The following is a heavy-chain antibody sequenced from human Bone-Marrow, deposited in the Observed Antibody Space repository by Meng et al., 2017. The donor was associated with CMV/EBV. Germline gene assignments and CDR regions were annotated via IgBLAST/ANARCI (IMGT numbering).Heavy chain of an antibody. J-gene: IGHJ6*01. CDR3: ARRIAAAGTAYYYYGMDV. CDR1: GFTFSNAW. V-gene: IGHV3-15*01. D-gene: IGHD6-13*01. Sequence: GESLKISCAASGFTFSNAWMNWVRQAPGKGLEWVGRIKSKTDGGTTDYVAPVKGRFTISRDDSKNTLYLQMNSLKTEDTAVYYCARRIAAAGTAYYYYGMDVWGQGTTVTVYS. CDR2: IKSKTDGGTT.